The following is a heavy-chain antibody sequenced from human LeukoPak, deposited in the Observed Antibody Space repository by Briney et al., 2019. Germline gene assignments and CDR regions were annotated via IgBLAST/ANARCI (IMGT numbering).Heavy chain of an antibody. CDR2: IFYSGST. Sequence: SSETLSLTCTVSSGSISSYYWSWIRQTPGKGLEWIGYIFYSGSTSYKPSLKSRVTISVDTSKNQFSLKLSSVTAADTAVYYCARFRGSGTNYFDYWGQGTLVTVSS. J-gene: IGHJ4*02. D-gene: IGHD3-10*01. V-gene: IGHV4-59*01. CDR1: SGSISSYY. CDR3: ARFRGSGTNYFDY.